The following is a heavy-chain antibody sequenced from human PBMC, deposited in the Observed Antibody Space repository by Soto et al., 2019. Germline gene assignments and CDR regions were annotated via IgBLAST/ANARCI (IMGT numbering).Heavy chain of an antibody. CDR3: AIPGAGDFDY. J-gene: IGHJ4*02. D-gene: IGHD1-26*01. Sequence: PSETLSLTCAVSGASSSNTDWWSWVRQPPGKGLEWIGEIYHSGTTNCDPSLKSRVTISLDKSKSLFSLTLTSLTAADTAVYYCAIPGAGDFDYWGQGTLVTSPQ. CDR1: GASSSNTDW. V-gene: IGHV4-4*02. CDR2: IYHSGTT.